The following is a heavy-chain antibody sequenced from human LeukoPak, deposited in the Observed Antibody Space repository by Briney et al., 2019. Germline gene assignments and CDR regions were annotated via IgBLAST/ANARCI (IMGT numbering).Heavy chain of an antibody. V-gene: IGHV4-34*01. CDR1: GGSFSGYY. J-gene: IGHJ4*02. D-gene: IGHD3-22*01. Sequence: SETLSLTCAVYGGSFSGYYWSWIRQPPGKGLEWIGEINHSGSTNYNPSLKSRVTISVDRSKNQFSLKLSSVTAADTAVYYCASFPAYCYDSSGYKWGQGTLVTVSS. CDR3: ASFPAYCYDSSGYK. CDR2: INHSGST.